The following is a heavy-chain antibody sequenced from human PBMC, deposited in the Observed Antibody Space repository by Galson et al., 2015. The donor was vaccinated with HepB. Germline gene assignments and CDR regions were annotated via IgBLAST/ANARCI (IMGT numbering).Heavy chain of an antibody. J-gene: IGHJ4*02. Sequence: SLRLSCAASGFTFSDYYMSWIRQAPGKGLEWVSYISSSSSYTNYADSVKGRFTISRDNAKNSLYLQMNSLRAEDTAVYYCARESAGGSYYFDYWGQGTLVTVSS. CDR1: GFTFSDYY. CDR2: ISSSSSYT. V-gene: IGHV3-11*05. D-gene: IGHD1-26*01. CDR3: ARESAGGSYYFDY.